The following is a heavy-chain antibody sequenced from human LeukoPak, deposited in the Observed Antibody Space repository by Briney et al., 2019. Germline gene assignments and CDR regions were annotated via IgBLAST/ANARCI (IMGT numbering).Heavy chain of an antibody. J-gene: IGHJ4*02. CDR3: ARDANFDY. CDR1: GYTLTELS. CDR2: INPSGGST. V-gene: IGHV1-46*01. Sequence: ASVKVSCKVSGYTLTELSMHWVRQAPGKGLEWMGIINPSGGSTSYAQKFQGRVTMTRDMSTSTVYMELSSLRSEDTAVYYCARDANFDYWGQGTLVTVSS.